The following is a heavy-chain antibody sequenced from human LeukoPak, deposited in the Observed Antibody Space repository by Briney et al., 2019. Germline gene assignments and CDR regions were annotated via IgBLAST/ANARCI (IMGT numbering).Heavy chain of an antibody. CDR1: GGSISSYY. J-gene: IGHJ5*02. CDR3: ARGDYDFWSGYYTNWFDP. V-gene: IGHV4-59*01. CDR2: IYYSGST. Sequence: SETLSLTCTVPGGSISSYYWSWIRQPPGKGLEWIGYIYYSGSTNYNPSLKSRVTISVDTSKNQFSLKLSSVTAADTAVYYCARGDYDFWSGYYTNWFDPWGQGTLVTVSS. D-gene: IGHD3-3*01.